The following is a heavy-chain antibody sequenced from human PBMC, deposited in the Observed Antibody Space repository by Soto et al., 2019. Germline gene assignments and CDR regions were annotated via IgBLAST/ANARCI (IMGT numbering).Heavy chain of an antibody. J-gene: IGHJ5*02. D-gene: IGHD3-10*01. CDR3: AREGPGSYSAGWFDP. CDR2: INHSGST. Sequence: SETLSLTCAVYGGSFSGYYWSWIRQPPGKGLEWIGEINHSGSTNYNPSLKSRVTISVDTSKNQFSLKLSSVTAADTAVYYCAREGPGSYSAGWFDPWGQGTLVTVSS. V-gene: IGHV4-34*01. CDR1: GGSFSGYY.